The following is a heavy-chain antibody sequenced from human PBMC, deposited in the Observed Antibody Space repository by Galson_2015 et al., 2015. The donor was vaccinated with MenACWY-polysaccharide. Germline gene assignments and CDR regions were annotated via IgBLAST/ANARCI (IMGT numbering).Heavy chain of an antibody. CDR2: VSASGGST. CDR1: GFTFSSYA. D-gene: IGHD2/OR15-2a*01. V-gene: IGHV3-23*01. CDR3: AKDTGPGEYAYIWVTFDI. J-gene: IGHJ3*02. Sequence: SLRLSCAASGFTFSSYAMSWVRQAPGKGLEWVSGVSASGGSTVYTDSAKGRFTMSRDNSKRALYLQMNSLRAEDTAVYYCAKDTGPGEYAYIWVTFDIWGRGTMVTVSS.